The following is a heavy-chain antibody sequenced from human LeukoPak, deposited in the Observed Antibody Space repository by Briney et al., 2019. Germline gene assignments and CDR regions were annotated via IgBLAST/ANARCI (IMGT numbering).Heavy chain of an antibody. D-gene: IGHD1-26*01. CDR3: AKDRVGYYYGMDV. CDR1: GFTFDDYA. J-gene: IGHJ6*02. V-gene: IGHV3-9*01. CDR2: ISWNSGSI. Sequence: GGSLRLSCAASGFTFDDYAMHWVRQAPGKGLEWVSGISWNSGSIGYADSVKGRFTISRDNAKNSLYLQMNSLRAEDTALYYCAKDRVGYYYGMDVWGQGTTVTVSS.